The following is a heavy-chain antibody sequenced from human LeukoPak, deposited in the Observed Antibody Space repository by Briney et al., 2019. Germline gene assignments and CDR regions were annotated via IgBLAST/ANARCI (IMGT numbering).Heavy chain of an antibody. CDR2: IRQDGSEK. CDR3: AKERNTGGGYYYHMDV. CDR1: GFTFSSYW. V-gene: IGHV3-7*01. D-gene: IGHD3-16*01. J-gene: IGHJ6*03. Sequence: SGGSLRLSCAASGFTFSSYWMSWVRQAPGKGLEWVANIRQDGSEKYYVDSLKGRFTISRDNAKKSLYLQMNSLRAEDTAVYYCAKERNTGGGYYYHMDVWGKGTTVTVSS.